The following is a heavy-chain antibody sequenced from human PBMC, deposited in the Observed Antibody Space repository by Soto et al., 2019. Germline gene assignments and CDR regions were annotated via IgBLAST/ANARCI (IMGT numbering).Heavy chain of an antibody. D-gene: IGHD2-15*01. V-gene: IGHV4-4*02. Sequence: QVQLQESGPGLVKPSGTLSLTCAVSGGSISSSNWWSWVRQPPGKGLEWIGEIYHSGSTNYNPSLKSRGTISVDKSKNQFSLKLSSVTAADTAVYYCARKWLVVVVAATGWFAPWGQGTLVTVSS. CDR3: ARKWLVVVVAATGWFAP. J-gene: IGHJ5*02. CDR1: GGSISSSNW. CDR2: IYHSGST.